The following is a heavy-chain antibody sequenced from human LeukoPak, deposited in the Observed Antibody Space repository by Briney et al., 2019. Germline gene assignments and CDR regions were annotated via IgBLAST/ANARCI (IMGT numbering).Heavy chain of an antibody. CDR1: GFAFGVHA. Sequence: GGSLRLSCVGSGFAFGVHAMSWVRQPLGKGREGVALIGSGADLFYAESVKGRFTISRDDPRNTVWLQMNSLRAEDTALYYCAKDWTPHNRVYDCLDAWGQGTQVTVSS. CDR3: AKDWTPHNRVYDCLDA. D-gene: IGHD3-16*01. J-gene: IGHJ5*02. V-gene: IGHV3-23*01. CDR2: IGSGADL.